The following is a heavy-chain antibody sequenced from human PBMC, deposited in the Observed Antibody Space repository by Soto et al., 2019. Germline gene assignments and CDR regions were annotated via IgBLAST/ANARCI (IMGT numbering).Heavy chain of an antibody. D-gene: IGHD1-1*01. CDR3: ATGPTVSSTGTGAH. CDR1: GFTFSAYC. J-gene: IGHJ4*02. Sequence: PXGALRLSCAVSGFTFSAYCMHWVRQVPGKGLTWVSRISDDGSTATYADSVKGRFVISRDNAKNSLYLEMNTLRADDSGLYYCATGPTVSSTGTGAHWGRGTLVTVSS. CDR2: ISDDGSTA. V-gene: IGHV3-74*01.